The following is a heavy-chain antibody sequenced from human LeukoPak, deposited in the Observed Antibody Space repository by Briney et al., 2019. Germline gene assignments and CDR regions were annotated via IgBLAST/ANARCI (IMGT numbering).Heavy chain of an antibody. CDR1: GGSISTYY. V-gene: IGHV4-59*08. Sequence: SETLSLTCTVSGGSISTYYWSWIRQPPGKGLEWIGNIYYSGSTNYNPSLKSRVTISVDTSKNQFSLKLSSVTAADTAVYYYARYYYDRSGYCFDYWGQGTLVTVSS. CDR2: IYYSGST. CDR3: ARYYYDRSGYCFDY. D-gene: IGHD3-22*01. J-gene: IGHJ4*02.